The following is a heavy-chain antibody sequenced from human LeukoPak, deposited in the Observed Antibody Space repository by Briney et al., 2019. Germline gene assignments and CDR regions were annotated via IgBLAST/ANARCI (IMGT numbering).Heavy chain of an antibody. J-gene: IGHJ4*02. Sequence: GASVKVSCKASGGTFSSYAISWVRQAPGQGLEWMGGIIPIFGTANYAQKLQGRVTITTDESTSTAYMELSSLRSEDTAVYYCATPGRIQLWGTHYSSGWPYTYWGQGTLVTVSS. CDR1: GGTFSSYA. CDR3: ATPGRIQLWGTHYSSGWPYTY. CDR2: IIPIFGTA. D-gene: IGHD6-19*01. V-gene: IGHV1-69*05.